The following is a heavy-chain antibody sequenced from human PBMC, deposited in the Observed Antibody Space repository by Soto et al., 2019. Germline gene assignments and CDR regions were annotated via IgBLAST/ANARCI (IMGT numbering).Heavy chain of an antibody. Sequence: QVQLQESGPGVVKASETLSLTCSVSGGSISRYYWSWIRQPPGKGLEWIGYAYYSGDTGYNPSLQSRVTMAVDTSKNQVSLKLTSVTAADTAVYYCARDRSTYGGGGTGEDKENWFDPWGQGALVTVSS. J-gene: IGHJ5*02. V-gene: IGHV4-59*01. CDR3: ARDRSTYGGGGTGEDKENWFDP. CDR1: GGSISRYY. CDR2: AYYSGDT. D-gene: IGHD2-8*01.